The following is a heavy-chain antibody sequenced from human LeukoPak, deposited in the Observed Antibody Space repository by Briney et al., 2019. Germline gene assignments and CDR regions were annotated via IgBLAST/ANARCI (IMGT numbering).Heavy chain of an antibody. D-gene: IGHD5-12*01. CDR1: GFTFSSYS. J-gene: IGHJ5*02. Sequence: GGSLRLSGAASGFTFSSYSMNWVRQAPGKGLEWVSSISSSSSYIYYAYSVKGRFTISRDNAKNSLYLQMNSLRAEDTAVYYCARDREVATILPWFDPWGQGTLVTVSS. CDR3: ARDREVATILPWFDP. CDR2: ISSSSSYI. V-gene: IGHV3-21*01.